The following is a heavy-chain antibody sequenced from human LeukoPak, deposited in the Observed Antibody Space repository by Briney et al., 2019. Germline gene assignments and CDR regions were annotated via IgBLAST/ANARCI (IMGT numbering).Heavy chain of an antibody. CDR1: GYSISSGYY. J-gene: IGHJ5*02. D-gene: IGHD3-9*01. Sequence: SETLSLTCTVSGYSISSGYYWGWIRQPPGKGLEWIGSIYHSGSTYYNPSLKSRVTISVDTSKNQFSLKLSSVTAADTAVYYCARADILTGSRFDPWGQGTLVTVSS. CDR3: ARADILTGSRFDP. CDR2: IYHSGST. V-gene: IGHV4-38-2*02.